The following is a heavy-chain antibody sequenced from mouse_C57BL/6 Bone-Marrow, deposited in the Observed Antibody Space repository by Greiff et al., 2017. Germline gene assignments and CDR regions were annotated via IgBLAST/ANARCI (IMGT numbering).Heavy chain of an antibody. D-gene: IGHD2-2*01. CDR3: AKNGGLRRGYAMDY. J-gene: IGHJ4*01. Sequence: VQLVESGPGLVQPSQSLSITCTVSGFSLTSYGVHWVRQSPGKGLEWLGVIWRGGSTDYNAAFMSRLSITKDNSKSQVFFKMNSLQADDTAIYYCAKNGGLRRGYAMDYWGQGTSVTVSS. CDR1: GFSLTSYG. CDR2: IWRGGST. V-gene: IGHV2-5*01.